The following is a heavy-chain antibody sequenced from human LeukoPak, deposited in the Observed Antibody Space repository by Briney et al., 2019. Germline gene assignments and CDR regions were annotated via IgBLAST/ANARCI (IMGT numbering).Heavy chain of an antibody. D-gene: IGHD5-18*01. CDR2: INHSGST. V-gene: IGHV4-34*01. J-gene: IGHJ2*01. CDR1: GGSFSGYY. Sequence: PSETLSLTCAVYGGSFSGYYWSWIRQPPGKGLEWIGGINHSGSTNYNPSLKSRVTISVDTSKNQFSLKLSSVTAADTAVYYCAGQLWYWYFDLWGRGTLVTVSS. CDR3: AGQLWYWYFDL.